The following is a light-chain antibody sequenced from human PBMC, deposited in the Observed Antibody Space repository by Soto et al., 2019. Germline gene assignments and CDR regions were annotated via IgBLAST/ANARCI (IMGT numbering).Light chain of an antibody. CDR1: QRISSY. CDR2: DAS. Sequence: EIVLTQSPATLSLSPGEGATLSCSASQRISSYLAWYQQKPGQAPRLLIYDASSRATGIPARLSGSGPGTDFTLTSSSLEPEDFAVYYCQQRSELTPWTFGQGTKVEIK. CDR3: QQRSELTPWT. V-gene: IGKV3-11*01. J-gene: IGKJ1*01.